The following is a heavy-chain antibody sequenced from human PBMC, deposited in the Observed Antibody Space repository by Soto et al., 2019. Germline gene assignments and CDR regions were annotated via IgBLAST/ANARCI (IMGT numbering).Heavy chain of an antibody. CDR3: AREDIVVVPAAMPGAFDI. CDR1: GGSISSGGYY. D-gene: IGHD2-2*01. CDR2: IYYSGST. J-gene: IGHJ3*02. Sequence: QVQLQESGPGLVKPSQTLSLTCTVSGGSISSGGYYWSWIRQHPGKGLEWIGYIYYSGSTYYNPCLKSRGTISVDTSKNQFSLKLSSVTAADTAVYYCAREDIVVVPAAMPGAFDIWGQGTMVTVSS. V-gene: IGHV4-31*03.